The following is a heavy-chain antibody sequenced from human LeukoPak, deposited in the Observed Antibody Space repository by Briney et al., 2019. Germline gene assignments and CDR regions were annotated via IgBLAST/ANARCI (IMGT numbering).Heavy chain of an antibody. CDR3: ARDPGLDYYDSSGYRDRVDY. V-gene: IGHV1-2*02. CDR1: GYTFTGYY. CDR2: INPNSGGT. J-gene: IGHJ4*02. Sequence: AASVKVSCKASGYTFTGYYMHWVRQAPGQGLEWMGWINPNSGGTNYAQKFQGRVTMTRDTSISTAYMELSRLRSDDTAVYYCARDPGLDYYDSSGYRDRVDYWGQGTLVTVSS. D-gene: IGHD3-22*01.